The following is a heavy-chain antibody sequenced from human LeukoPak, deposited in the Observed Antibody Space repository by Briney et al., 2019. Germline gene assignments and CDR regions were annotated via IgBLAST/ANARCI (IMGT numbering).Heavy chain of an antibody. V-gene: IGHV3-74*01. CDR2: INSDGSWT. CDR1: GFTFSSYG. CDR3: VSFYETY. D-gene: IGHD2-2*01. Sequence: GGSLRLSCAASGFTFSSYGMSWVRQAPGKGLVWVSHINSDGSWTSYADSVKGRFTISKDNAKNTVYLQMNNLRAEDTAVYYCVSFYETYWGRGTLVTVSS. J-gene: IGHJ4*02.